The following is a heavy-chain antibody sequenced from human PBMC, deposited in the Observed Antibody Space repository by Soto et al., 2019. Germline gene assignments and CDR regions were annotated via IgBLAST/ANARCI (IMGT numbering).Heavy chain of an antibody. CDR1: GGSISSSSCY. D-gene: IGHD4-17*01. J-gene: IGHJ5*02. Sequence: SSETLSLTCTVSGGSISSSSCYWGWIRQPPGEGPEWSGSIYYSGSTYYNPSLKSRVTISVDTSKNQFSLKLSSVTAADTAVYYCARQRLRSNTWFAPWGQGTLVTV. CDR2: IYYSGST. CDR3: ARQRLRSNTWFAP. V-gene: IGHV4-39*01.